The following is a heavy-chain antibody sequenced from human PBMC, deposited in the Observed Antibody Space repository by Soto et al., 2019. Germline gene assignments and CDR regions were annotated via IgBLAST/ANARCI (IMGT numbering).Heavy chain of an antibody. V-gene: IGHV1-58*02. J-gene: IGHJ4*02. CDR3: AAARYDIELYYFDY. CDR2: IVVGSGNT. Sequence: SVKVSCKASGYTFTSYGISWVRQAPGQRLEWIGWIVVGSGNTNYAQKFQERVTITRDMSTSTAYMELSSLRSEDTAVYYCAAARYDIELYYFDYCGQGTLVTVSS. CDR1: GYTFTSYG. D-gene: IGHD3-9*01.